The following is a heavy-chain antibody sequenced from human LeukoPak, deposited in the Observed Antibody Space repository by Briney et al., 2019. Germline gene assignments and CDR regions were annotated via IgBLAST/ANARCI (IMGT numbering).Heavy chain of an antibody. V-gene: IGHV1-18*01. D-gene: IGHD3-10*01. J-gene: IGHJ3*02. Sequence: ASVKVSCRPSGYTFTSYGVSWVRQAPGQGLEWMGWISAYNGNTSNAQKLQGRVTMTTDTSTSTAYMELRSLRSDDTAVYYCARDHWAMVREVYDAFDIWGQGTMVTVSS. CDR2: ISAYNGNT. CDR1: GYTFTSYG. CDR3: ARDHWAMVREVYDAFDI.